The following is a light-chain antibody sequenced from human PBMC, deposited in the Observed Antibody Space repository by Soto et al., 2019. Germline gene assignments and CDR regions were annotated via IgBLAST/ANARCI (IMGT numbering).Light chain of an antibody. CDR2: GAS. V-gene: IGKV3-20*01. CDR1: QSVSNNY. J-gene: IGKJ1*01. CDR3: QPYGRAGT. Sequence: EIVLTQSPGTLSLSPGERATLSCRASQSVSNNYLAWYQQKPGQAPRLLIYGASNRGTGIPDRFSGSGSGKDFTLTISCLEPEELAVYYCQPYGRAGTFGQGTKGEIK.